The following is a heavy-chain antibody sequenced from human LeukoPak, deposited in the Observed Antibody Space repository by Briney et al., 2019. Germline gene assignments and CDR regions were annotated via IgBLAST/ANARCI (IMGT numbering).Heavy chain of an antibody. CDR1: GGFTSIGGSW. V-gene: IGHV4-30-2*01. CDR3: ATASLPDLSGMDV. D-gene: IGHD1-14*01. CDR2: IYHSACT. J-gene: IGHJ6*04. Sequence: SPTYAVSGGFTSIGGSWWNWIRGPPRKGLEWIEYIYHSACTYYNPSLKSRVTTPVDWYKNQCSLKLSSVTAAETAVYYCATASLPDLSGMDVWAEGTRLSVPS.